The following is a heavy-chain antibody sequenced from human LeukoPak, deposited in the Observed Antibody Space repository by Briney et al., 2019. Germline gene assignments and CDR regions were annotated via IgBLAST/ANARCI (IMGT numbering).Heavy chain of an antibody. Sequence: GRSLRLSCAASGFTFSSHAMHWVRQAPGKGLEWVSLISYDGNNKYYADSVKGRFTISRDDSKNTLYLQMNSLRAEDTAVYYCARPVTDYYYYGMDVWGQGTTVTVYS. D-gene: IGHD2-21*02. CDR2: ISYDGNNK. V-gene: IGHV3-30-3*01. J-gene: IGHJ6*02. CDR1: GFTFSSHA. CDR3: ARPVTDYYYYGMDV.